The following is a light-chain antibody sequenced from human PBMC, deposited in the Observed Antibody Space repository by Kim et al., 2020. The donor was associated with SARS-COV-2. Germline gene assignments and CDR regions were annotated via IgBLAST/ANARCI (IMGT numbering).Light chain of an antibody. CDR3: QQRSTWPPWT. CDR2: EAS. V-gene: IGKV3-11*01. J-gene: IGKJ1*01. Sequence: SPGERATLSCRASQSISSYLAWYQQKPGQAPRLLIYEASNGATGIPARFSGSGSGTDFTLTISSLEPEDFAIYYCQQRSTWPPWTFGQGTKVDIK. CDR1: QSISSY.